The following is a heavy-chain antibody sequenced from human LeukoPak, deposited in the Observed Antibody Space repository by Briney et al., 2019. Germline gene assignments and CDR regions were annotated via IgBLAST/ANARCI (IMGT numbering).Heavy chain of an antibody. CDR3: ARNNSGFNMINE. Sequence: GASVKVSCKASGGTFSSYAISWVRQAPGQGLEWMGGIIPIFGTANYAQKFQGRVTITADESTSTAYMELSSLRSEDTAVDDCARNNSGFNMINERGPGTLVTVSS. CDR1: GGTFSSYA. V-gene: IGHV1-69*13. D-gene: IGHD3-22*01. CDR2: IIPIFGTA. J-gene: IGHJ4*01.